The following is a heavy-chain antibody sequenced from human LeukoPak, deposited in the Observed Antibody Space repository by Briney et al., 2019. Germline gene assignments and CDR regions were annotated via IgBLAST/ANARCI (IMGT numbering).Heavy chain of an antibody. CDR3: ARAGGRLYYFDY. V-gene: IGHV3-30*02. Sequence: GGSLRLSCVASGFTFSSNGMHWVRQAPGKGLEWVTFIQYDGSKKYYADSVKGRFTISRDNAKNSLYLQMNSLRAEDTAVYYCARAGGRLYYFDYRGQGTLVTVSS. D-gene: IGHD1-26*01. CDR1: GFTFSSNG. CDR2: IQYDGSKK. J-gene: IGHJ4*02.